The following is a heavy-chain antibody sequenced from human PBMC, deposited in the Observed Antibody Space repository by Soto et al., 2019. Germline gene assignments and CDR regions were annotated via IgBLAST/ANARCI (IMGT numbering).Heavy chain of an antibody. J-gene: IGHJ3*02. CDR3: ASVDTAMVLDI. D-gene: IGHD5-18*01. CDR1: GGSISSGDYY. CDR2: IYYSGST. V-gene: IGHV4-30-4*01. Sequence: SETLSLTCTVSGGSISSGDYYWSWIRQPPGKCLEWIGYIYYSGSTYYNPSLKSRVTISVDTSKNQFSLKLSSVTAADTAVYYCASVDTAMVLDIWGQGTMVTV.